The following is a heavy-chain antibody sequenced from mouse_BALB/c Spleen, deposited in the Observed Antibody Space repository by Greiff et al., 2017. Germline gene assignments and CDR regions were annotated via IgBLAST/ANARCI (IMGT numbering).Heavy chain of an antibody. V-gene: IGHV1S29*02. CDR1: GYTFPDYN. J-gene: IGHJ3*01. D-gene: IGHD4-1*01. CDR3: ARSGTGLFAY. Sequence: VQLQQSGPELVKPGASVKISCKASGYTFPDYNMHWVKQSHGKSLEWIGYIYPYNGGTGYNQKFKSKATLTVDNSSSTAYMELRSLTSEDSAVYYCARSGTGLFAYWGQGTLVTVSA. CDR2: IYPYNGGT.